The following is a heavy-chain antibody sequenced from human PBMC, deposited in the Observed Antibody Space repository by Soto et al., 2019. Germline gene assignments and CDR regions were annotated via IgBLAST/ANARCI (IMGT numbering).Heavy chain of an antibody. CDR2: ISYDGSNK. Sequence: WWSLRLSCSASVFTFSSYAMHWVRQAPGKGLEWVAVISYDGSNKYYADSVKGRFTISRDNSKNTLYLQMNSLRAEDTAVYYCAREMGYYDSSGPGDYWGQGTLVTVSS. CDR3: AREMGYYDSSGPGDY. J-gene: IGHJ4*02. CDR1: VFTFSSYA. D-gene: IGHD3-22*01. V-gene: IGHV3-30-3*01.